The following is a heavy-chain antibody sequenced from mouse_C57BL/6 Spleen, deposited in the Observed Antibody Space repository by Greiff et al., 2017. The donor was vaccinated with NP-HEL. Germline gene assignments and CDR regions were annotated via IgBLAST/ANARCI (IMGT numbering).Heavy chain of an antibody. CDR3: TLQRITTVVYFDY. CDR2: ILPGSGST. J-gene: IGHJ2*01. Sequence: QVQLKQSGAELMKPGASVKLSCKATGYTFTGYWIEWVKQRPGHGLEWIGEILPGSGSTNYDEKFKGKATFTADTSSNTAYMQLSSLTTEDSAIYYCTLQRITTVVYFDYWGQGTTLTVSS. CDR1: GYTFTGYW. D-gene: IGHD1-1*01. V-gene: IGHV1-9*01.